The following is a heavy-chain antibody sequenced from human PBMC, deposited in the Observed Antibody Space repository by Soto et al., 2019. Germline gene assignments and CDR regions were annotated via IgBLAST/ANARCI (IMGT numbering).Heavy chain of an antibody. Sequence: SETLSLTCTVSGGSISSGGYYWSWIRQHPGKGLEWIGYIYYSGSTYYNPSLKSRVTISVDTPKNQFSLKLSSVTAADTAVYYCARYCSGGSCYPDEFYYYYGMDVWGQGTTVTVSS. D-gene: IGHD2-15*01. CDR1: GGSISSGGYY. J-gene: IGHJ6*02. CDR3: ARYCSGGSCYPDEFYYYYGMDV. V-gene: IGHV4-31*03. CDR2: IYYSGST.